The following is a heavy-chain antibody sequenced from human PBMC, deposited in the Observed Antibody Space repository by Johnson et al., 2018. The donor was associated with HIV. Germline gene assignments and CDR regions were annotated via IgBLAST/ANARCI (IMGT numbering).Heavy chain of an antibody. V-gene: IGHV3-74*01. J-gene: IGHJ3*02. D-gene: IGHD6-19*01. Sequence: VQLVESGGGLVQPGGSLRLSCAASGFTFSSYWMHWVRQAPGKGLVWVSRINSDGSSTSYADSVKGRFTISRDNAKNTLYLQMNSLRAEDTAVYYCARGKRQGLDEEAFDIWGQGKMVTVSS. CDR2: INSDGSST. CDR1: GFTFSSYW. CDR3: ARGKRQGLDEEAFDI.